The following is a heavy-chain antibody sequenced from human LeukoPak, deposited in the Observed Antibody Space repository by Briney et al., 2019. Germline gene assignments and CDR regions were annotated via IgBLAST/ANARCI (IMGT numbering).Heavy chain of an antibody. D-gene: IGHD6-6*01. Sequence: SETLSLTCAVYGGSFSGYYWSWIRQPPGKGLEWIGEINHSGSTNYNPSLKSRVTISVDTSKNQFSLKLSSVTAADTAVYYCARGLRAAPFDNWGQGTLVTVSS. CDR2: INHSGST. V-gene: IGHV4-34*01. J-gene: IGHJ4*02. CDR1: GGSFSGYY. CDR3: ARGLRAAPFDN.